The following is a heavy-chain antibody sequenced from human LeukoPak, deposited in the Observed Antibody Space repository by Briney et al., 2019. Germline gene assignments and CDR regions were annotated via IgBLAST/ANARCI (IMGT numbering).Heavy chain of an antibody. CDR3: ATDAAIFGLVINPYFDY. CDR2: ISYSGST. D-gene: IGHD3/OR15-3a*01. V-gene: IGHV4-39*07. Sequence: SETLSLTCTVSGGSISSSNYYWGWIRQPPGRGLEWIGSISYSGSTYYNPSLKSRVTISVDTSNNQFSLKLSSVTAADTAVYYCATDAAIFGLVINPYFDYWGQGTLVTVSS. J-gene: IGHJ4*02. CDR1: GGSISSSNYY.